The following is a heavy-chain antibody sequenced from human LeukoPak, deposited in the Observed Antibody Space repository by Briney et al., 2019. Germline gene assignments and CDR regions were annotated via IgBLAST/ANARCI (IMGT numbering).Heavy chain of an antibody. CDR2: IYGSDSDT. CDR1: GYSFTSYW. D-gene: IGHD6-19*01. CDR3: ARRISVTGREFDS. Sequence: GESLQISCQGSGYSFTSYWVAWVRQMPGKGLEWMGIIYGSDSDTRYSPSFQGQVTLSVDKSISTAYLQWNSLKASDTAMYYCARRISVTGREFDSWGQGTLVIVSS. J-gene: IGHJ4*02. V-gene: IGHV5-51*01.